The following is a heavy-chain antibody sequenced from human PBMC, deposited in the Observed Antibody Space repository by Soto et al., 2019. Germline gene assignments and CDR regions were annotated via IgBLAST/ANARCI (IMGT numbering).Heavy chain of an antibody. CDR2: ISYTGGTT. CDR1: GFTFSNYG. V-gene: IGHV3-23*01. CDR3: AKVGVGLSDVFDV. Sequence: EVQLLESGGGLAQPGGSLRLSCAASGFTFSNYGMAWVRQAQGTGLEWVARISYTGGTTYYADAVKGRFSISRYDSKNTFYLQMHSLRAEDTALYDCAKVGVGLSDVFDVWGQGTKVTVSS. J-gene: IGHJ3*01. D-gene: IGHD5-12*01.